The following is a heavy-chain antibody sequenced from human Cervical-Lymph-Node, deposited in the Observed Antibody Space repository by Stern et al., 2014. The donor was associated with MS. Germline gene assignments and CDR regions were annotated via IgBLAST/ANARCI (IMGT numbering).Heavy chain of an antibody. V-gene: IGHV4-34*01. D-gene: IGHD2-21*02. Sequence: QVQLQQWGAGLLKPSETLSLTCAVYGGSFSGYYWSWIRQPPGKGLEWIGEINHSGSTNSNPSLKSRVTISVDTSKNQFSLKLSSVTAADTAVYYCARGGPAYCGGDCYSIPFDYWGQGTLVTVSS. CDR1: GGSFSGYY. CDR3: ARGGPAYCGGDCYSIPFDY. J-gene: IGHJ4*02. CDR2: INHSGST.